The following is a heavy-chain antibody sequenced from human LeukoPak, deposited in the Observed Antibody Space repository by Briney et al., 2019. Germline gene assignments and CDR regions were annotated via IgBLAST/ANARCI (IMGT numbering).Heavy chain of an antibody. CDR1: GGTFSSYT. CDR3: AREGYYDSSGLRYFDY. CDR2: IIPILGIA. V-gene: IGHV1-69*04. J-gene: IGHJ4*02. D-gene: IGHD3-22*01. Sequence: GASVKVSCKASGGTFSSYTISWVRQAPGQGLEWMGRIIPILGIANYAQKFQGGVTITADKSTSTAYMELSSLRSEDTAVYYCAREGYYDSSGLRYFDYWGQGTLVTVSS.